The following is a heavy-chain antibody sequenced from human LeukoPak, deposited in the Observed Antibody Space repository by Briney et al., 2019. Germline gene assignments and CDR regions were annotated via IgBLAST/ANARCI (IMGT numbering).Heavy chain of an antibody. CDR1: DFTFSQFG. D-gene: IGHD3-22*01. J-gene: IGHJ5*02. CDR2: ISGSGGST. V-gene: IGHV3-23*01. CDR3: AKVRDSSGYYSWFDP. Sequence: GGSLRLSCAASDFTFSQFGMSWVRQAPGKRLEWVSAISGSGGSTYYANSLRGRFTISRDNSKNTLYLEINNLRAEDTAIYYCAKVRDSSGYYSWFDPWGQGTLVTVSS.